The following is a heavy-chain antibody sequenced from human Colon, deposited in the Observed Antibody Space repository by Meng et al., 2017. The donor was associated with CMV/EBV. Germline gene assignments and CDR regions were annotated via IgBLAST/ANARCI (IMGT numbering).Heavy chain of an antibody. CDR3: ARPQTPYSSSWYPYFDL. D-gene: IGHD6-13*01. CDR1: GALRGKD. CDR2: IKHSGST. Sequence: GALRGKDWSEIRQPPGKGLEWIREIKHSGSTNYNPSLKSRVTISVDTSKNQFSLKLSSVTAADTAVYYCARPQTPYSSSWYPYFDLWGRGTLVTVSS. V-gene: IGHV4-34*01. J-gene: IGHJ2*01.